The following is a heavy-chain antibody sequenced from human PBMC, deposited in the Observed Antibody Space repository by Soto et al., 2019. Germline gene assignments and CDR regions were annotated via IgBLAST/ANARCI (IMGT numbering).Heavy chain of an antibody. J-gene: IGHJ5*02. V-gene: IGHV4-59*08. CDR1: GGSISSYY. CDR2: IYYSGST. Sequence: PSETLSLTCTVSGGSISSYYWSWIRQPPGKGLEWIGYIYYSGSTNYNPSLKSRVTISVDTSKNQFSLKLSSVTAADTAVYYCARHFPDVLRYFDWLLSWFDPWAQGNLVPVSS. D-gene: IGHD3-9*01. CDR3: ARHFPDVLRYFDWLLSWFDP.